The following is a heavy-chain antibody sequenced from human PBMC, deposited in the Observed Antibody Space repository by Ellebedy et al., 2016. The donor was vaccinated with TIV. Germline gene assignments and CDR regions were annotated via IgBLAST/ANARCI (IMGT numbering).Heavy chain of an antibody. CDR2: ISYDGSNK. CDR3: AKLGGVLSWYADY. D-gene: IGHD6-13*01. CDR1: GFTFSSYA. V-gene: IGHV3-30-3*02. J-gene: IGHJ4*02. Sequence: GESLKISCAASGFTFSSYAMHWVRQAPGKGLEWVAVISYDGSNKYYAASVKGRFTISRDNSKNTLYLQMNSLRADDTAMYYCAKLGGVLSWYADYWGLGTLVTVSP.